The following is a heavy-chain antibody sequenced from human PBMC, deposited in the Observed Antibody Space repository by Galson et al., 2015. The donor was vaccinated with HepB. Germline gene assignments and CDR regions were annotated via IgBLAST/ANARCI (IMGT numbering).Heavy chain of an antibody. D-gene: IGHD6-19*01. CDR1: GFTFDDHT. Sequence: LRLSCAASGFTFDDHTMQWVRQVPGKGLEWISLISWDAVRTYYADSVKGRFAISRDNNKNSLYLQMNSLKTEDTAFYYCTRGSQSSGWYASDYWGQGTLVIVSS. CDR2: ISWDAVRT. J-gene: IGHJ4*02. V-gene: IGHV3-43*01. CDR3: TRGSQSSGWYASDY.